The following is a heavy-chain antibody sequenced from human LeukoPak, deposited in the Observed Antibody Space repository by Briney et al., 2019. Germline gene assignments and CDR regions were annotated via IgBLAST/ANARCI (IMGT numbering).Heavy chain of an antibody. D-gene: IGHD5-24*01. V-gene: IGHV4-39*07. CDR3: AKAMAGWDKYYYYYMDV. CDR2: MYHSGST. J-gene: IGHJ6*03. CDR1: GGSISTNNYY. Sequence: SETLSLTCTVSGGSISTNNYYWVWIRQPPGKGLEWIGSMYHSGSTYYSPSLRSRVTISLGTSKNQFSLKVNSVTAADTAVYYCAKAMAGWDKYYYYYMDVWGTGTTVTVSS.